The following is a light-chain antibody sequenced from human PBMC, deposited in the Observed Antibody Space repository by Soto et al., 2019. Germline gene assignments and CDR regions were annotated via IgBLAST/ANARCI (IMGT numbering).Light chain of an antibody. J-gene: IGKJ5*01. Sequence: EIVLTLSPGTLSLYPGERATLSCRASQSVSSSYLAWYQQKPGQAPRLLIYGASSRATGIPDRFSGSGSGTDFTLTISSLEPEDFATYYCQQCYSFPLAFGQGTRLEI. CDR2: GAS. CDR1: QSVSSSY. CDR3: QQCYSFPLA. V-gene: IGKV3-20*01.